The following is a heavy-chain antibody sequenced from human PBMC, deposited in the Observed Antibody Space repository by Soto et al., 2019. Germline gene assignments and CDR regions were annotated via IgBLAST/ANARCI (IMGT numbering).Heavy chain of an antibody. CDR1: GGSISSYY. Sequence: SETLSLTCSVSGGSISSYYLSWIRQPPGKGLEWIGYIFYSRSTNYNPSLKSRVTMSIDASKNQFSLKLSSVTAADTAVYYCARVTINVSTYYFDYWGQGTLVTVSS. V-gene: IGHV4-59*01. CDR2: IFYSRST. CDR3: ARVTINVSTYYFDY. J-gene: IGHJ4*02.